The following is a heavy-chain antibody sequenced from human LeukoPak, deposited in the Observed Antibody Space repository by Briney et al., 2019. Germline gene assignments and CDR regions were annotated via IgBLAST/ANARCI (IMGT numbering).Heavy chain of an antibody. Sequence: GASVKVSCKASGYTFTDYYMHWVRQAPGQGLEWMGWIKPNGGGTNYAQKFKGRVTMTRDTSISTAYMELSGLRSDDTAVYYCARLGQAGPTRLGPDPWGQGTLVTVSS. CDR3: ARLGQAGPTRLGPDP. J-gene: IGHJ5*02. V-gene: IGHV1-2*02. D-gene: IGHD1-7*01. CDR1: GYTFTDYY. CDR2: IKPNGGGT.